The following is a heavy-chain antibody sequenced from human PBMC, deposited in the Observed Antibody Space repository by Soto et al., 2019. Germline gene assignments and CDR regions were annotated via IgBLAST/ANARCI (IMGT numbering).Heavy chain of an antibody. D-gene: IGHD3-10*01. V-gene: IGHV4-30-2*01. CDR1: GASISSGGYS. J-gene: IGHJ5*02. CDR2: MYHSGST. CDR3: ARGVYYGLGSYYQNWFDP. Sequence: QLQLQESGSGLVKPSQTLSLTCAVSGASISSGGYSWSWIRQPPGKGLEWIGYMYHSGSTYYNPSLESRVTISVDRSKNQFSLQLSSVTAADTAVYYCARGVYYGLGSYYQNWFDPWGQGTLVTVSS.